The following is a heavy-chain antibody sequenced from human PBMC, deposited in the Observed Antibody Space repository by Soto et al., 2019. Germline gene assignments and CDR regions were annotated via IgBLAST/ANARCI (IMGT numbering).Heavy chain of an antibody. Sequence: QVQLVESGGGVVQPGRSLRLSCAASGFTFSSYGMHWVRQAPGKGLEWVALILYDGKKNYYADSVKGRFTISGDNSKNTLYLQMNSLRAEDTAVYYCAKDEVLVEVVARDYYGMDVWGQGTTVTVSS. V-gene: IGHV3-30*18. CDR1: GFTFSSYG. D-gene: IGHD2-15*01. J-gene: IGHJ6*02. CDR3: AKDEVLVEVVARDYYGMDV. CDR2: ILYDGKKN.